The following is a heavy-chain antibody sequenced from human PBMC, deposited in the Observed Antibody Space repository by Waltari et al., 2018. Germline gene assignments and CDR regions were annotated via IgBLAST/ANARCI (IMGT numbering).Heavy chain of an antibody. CDR1: GGTFSSYA. D-gene: IGHD2-2*01. CDR2: IIPIFGTA. V-gene: IGHV1-69*01. Sequence: QVQLVQSGAEVKKPGSSVKVSCKASGGTFSSYANRWVRPAPGQGLEWMGGIIPIFGTANYAQKFQGRVTITADESTSTAYMELSSLRSEDTAVYYCARDPIDGPRTDTDYWGQGTLVTVSS. CDR3: ARDPIDGPRTDTDY. J-gene: IGHJ4*02.